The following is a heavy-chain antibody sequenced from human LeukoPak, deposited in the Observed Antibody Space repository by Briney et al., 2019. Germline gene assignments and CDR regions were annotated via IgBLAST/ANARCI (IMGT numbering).Heavy chain of an antibody. Sequence: GGSLRLSCTASGSTFGDYAMSWFRQAPGKGLEWVGFIRSKAHGGTTEYAASVKGRFTISRDDSKSIAYLQMNSLKTEDTAVYYCTRDGRDIVVVPAAPYYYGMDVWGQGTTVTVSS. J-gene: IGHJ6*02. CDR3: TRDGRDIVVVPAAPYYYGMDV. CDR2: IRSKAHGGTT. D-gene: IGHD2-2*01. CDR1: GSTFGDYA. V-gene: IGHV3-49*03.